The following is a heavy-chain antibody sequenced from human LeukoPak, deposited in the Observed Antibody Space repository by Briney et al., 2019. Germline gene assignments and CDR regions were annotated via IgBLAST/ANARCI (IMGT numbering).Heavy chain of an antibody. CDR2: ISGSGGST. CDR3: AKGGRGYPTPNDAFDI. V-gene: IGHV3-23*01. CDR1: GFYFANYA. J-gene: IGHJ3*02. D-gene: IGHD5-18*01. Sequence: GGSLRLSCAASGFYFANYAMSWVRQAPGKGLEWVSAISGSGGSTYYADSVKGRFTISRDNSKNTLYLQMNSLRAEDTAVYYCAKGGRGYPTPNDAFDIWGQGTMVTVSS.